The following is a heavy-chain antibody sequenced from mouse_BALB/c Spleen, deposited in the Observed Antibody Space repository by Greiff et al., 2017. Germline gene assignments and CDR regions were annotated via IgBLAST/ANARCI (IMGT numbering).Heavy chain of an antibody. CDR2: IDPSDSET. Sequence: QVQLQQSGAELVRPGASVKISCKASGYSFTSYWMHWVKQRPGQGLEWIGMIDPSDSETRLNQKFKDKATLTVDKSSSTAYMQLSSPTSEDSAVYYCARWNWDGFAYWGQGTLVTVSA. CDR3: ARWNWDGFAY. V-gene: IGHV1S127*01. J-gene: IGHJ3*01. CDR1: GYSFTSYW. D-gene: IGHD4-1*01.